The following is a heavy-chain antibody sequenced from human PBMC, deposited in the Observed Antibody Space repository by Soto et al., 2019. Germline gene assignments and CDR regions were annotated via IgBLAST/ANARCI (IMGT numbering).Heavy chain of an antibody. D-gene: IGHD3-9*01. CDR2: ISYDGSNK. J-gene: IGHJ4*02. Sequence: GGSLRLSCAASGFTFSSYGMHWVRQAPGKGLEWVAVISYDGSNKYYADSVKGRFTISRDNSKNTLYLQMNSLRAEDTAVYYCAKDTVYYDILTGNENFDYWGQGTLVTVSS. V-gene: IGHV3-30*18. CDR1: GFTFSSYG. CDR3: AKDTVYYDILTGNENFDY.